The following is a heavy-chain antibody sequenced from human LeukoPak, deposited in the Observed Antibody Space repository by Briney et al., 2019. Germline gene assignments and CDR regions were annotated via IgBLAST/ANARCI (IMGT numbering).Heavy chain of an antibody. CDR1: GGTFISYT. Sequence: GASXKVSCKASGGTFISYTISWVRQAPGQGLEWMGRIIPILGIANYAQKFQGRVTITADKSTSTAYMELSSLRSEDTAVYYCARGVAGGWVLFDYWGQGTLVTVSS. V-gene: IGHV1-69*02. D-gene: IGHD6-19*01. J-gene: IGHJ4*02. CDR3: ARGVAGGWVLFDY. CDR2: IIPILGIA.